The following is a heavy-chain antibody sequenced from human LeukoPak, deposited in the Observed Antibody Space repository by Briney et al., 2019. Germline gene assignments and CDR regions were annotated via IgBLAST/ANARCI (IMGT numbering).Heavy chain of an antibody. J-gene: IGHJ6*02. V-gene: IGHV1-8*01. Sequence: ASVKVSCKASGYTFTSYDINWVRQATGQGLEWMGWMNPNSGNTGYAQKFQGRVTMTRNTSISTAYMELSSLRSEDTAVYYCARGYCSGGSCGHYYGMDVWGQGTTVTVSS. D-gene: IGHD2-15*01. CDR3: ARGYCSGGSCGHYYGMDV. CDR2: MNPNSGNT. CDR1: GYTFTSYD.